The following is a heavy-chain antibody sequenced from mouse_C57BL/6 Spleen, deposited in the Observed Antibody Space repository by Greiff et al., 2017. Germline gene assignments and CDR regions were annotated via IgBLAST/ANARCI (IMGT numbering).Heavy chain of an antibody. CDR3: ASDRSTYWYFDV. J-gene: IGHJ1*03. Sequence: EVKVVESEGGLVQPGSSMKLSCTASGFTFSDYYMAWVRQVPEKGLEWVANINYDGSSTYYLDSLKSRFIISRDNAKNILYLQMSSLKSEDTATYYCASDRSTYWYFDVWGTGTTVTVSA. V-gene: IGHV5-16*01. CDR2: INYDGSST. D-gene: IGHD5-1*01. CDR1: GFTFSDYY.